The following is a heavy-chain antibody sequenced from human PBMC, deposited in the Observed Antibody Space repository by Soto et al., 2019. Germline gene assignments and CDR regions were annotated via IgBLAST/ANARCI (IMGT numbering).Heavy chain of an antibody. D-gene: IGHD6-19*01. J-gene: IGHJ4*02. CDR2: IWYDGSNK. CDR1: GFTFSSYG. Sequence: QVQLVESGGGVVQPGRSLRLSCAASGFTFSSYGMHWVRQAPGKGLEWVAVIWYDGSNKYYADSVKGRFTISRDNSKNTLYLQMNSLRAEDTAVYYCARSHLPQWLVRQGLGAGYWGQGTLVTVSS. CDR3: ARSHLPQWLVRQGLGAGY. V-gene: IGHV3-33*01.